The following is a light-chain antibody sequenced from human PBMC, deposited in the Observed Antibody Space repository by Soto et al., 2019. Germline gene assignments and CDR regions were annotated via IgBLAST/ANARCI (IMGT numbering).Light chain of an antibody. CDR1: QSVSSN. CDR2: DAS. J-gene: IGKJ1*01. V-gene: IGKV3-15*01. CDR3: QQYNNWPRT. Sequence: EIVMTQSPATLSVSPGERVTLSCRASQSVSSNLAWYQQKPGQTPRLLIYDASTGATGIPARFSGSGSGTEFTLTFSSLQSEDFAVYYCQQYNNWPRTFGQGTKVDIK.